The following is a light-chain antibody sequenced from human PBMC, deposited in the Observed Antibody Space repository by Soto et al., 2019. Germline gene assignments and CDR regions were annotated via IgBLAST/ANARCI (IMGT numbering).Light chain of an antibody. Sequence: QSVLTQPASVSGSPGQSITISCTGTSSDVGGYNYVSWYQQHPGKAPKLMIYDVSNRPSGVSNRFSGSKSGNTASLTISGLQAEDVADYYCSSYTSSLFVFGTGTKLTVL. CDR3: SSYTSSLFV. J-gene: IGLJ1*01. CDR2: DVS. V-gene: IGLV2-14*01. CDR1: SSDVGGYNY.